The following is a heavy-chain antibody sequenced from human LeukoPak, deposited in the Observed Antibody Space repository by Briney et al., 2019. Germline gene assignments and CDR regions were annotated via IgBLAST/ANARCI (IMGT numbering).Heavy chain of an antibody. CDR1: GFTASSNY. Sequence: GGSLRLSCAASGFTASSNYMNWVRQAPGKGLEWVSVIYGGGNIYYADSVKGRFTISRDNSKNTLYLQMNSLRAEDTAVYYCARGAGYNYPYYFDYWGQGTLVTVSS. V-gene: IGHV3-53*01. CDR2: IYGGGNI. D-gene: IGHD5-24*01. J-gene: IGHJ4*02. CDR3: ARGAGYNYPYYFDY.